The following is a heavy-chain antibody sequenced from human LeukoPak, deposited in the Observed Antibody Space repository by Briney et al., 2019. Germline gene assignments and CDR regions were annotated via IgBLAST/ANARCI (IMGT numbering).Heavy chain of an antibody. CDR3: ARVARYGSGSYRWFDP. CDR2: INHSGST. J-gene: IGHJ5*02. D-gene: IGHD3-10*01. V-gene: IGHV4-34*01. CDR1: GGSFSGYY. Sequence: SETLSLTCAAYGGSFSGYYWSWIRQPPGKGLEWIGEINHSGSTNYNPSLKSRVTISVDTSKNQFSLKLSSVTAADTAVYYCARVARYGSGSYRWFDPWGQGTLVTVSS.